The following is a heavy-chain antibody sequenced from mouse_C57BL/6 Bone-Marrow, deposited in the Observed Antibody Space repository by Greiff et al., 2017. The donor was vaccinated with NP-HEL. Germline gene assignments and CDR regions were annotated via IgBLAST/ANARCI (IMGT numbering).Heavy chain of an antibody. J-gene: IGHJ1*03. Sequence: VKVVESDAELVKPGASVKMSCTVSGYTFTDHTIHWMKQRPEQGLEWIGYIYPGDGSTKYNEKFKGKATLTADKSSSTAYMQLNSLTSEDSAVYFCAIYSYWYFDVWGTGTTVTVSS. CDR2: IYPGDGST. CDR1: GYTFTDHT. CDR3: AIYSYWYFDV. V-gene: IGHV1-78*01.